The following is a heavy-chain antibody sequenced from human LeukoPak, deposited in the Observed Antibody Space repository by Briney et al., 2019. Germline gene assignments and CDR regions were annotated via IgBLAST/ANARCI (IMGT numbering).Heavy chain of an antibody. CDR2: IYYSGTT. CDR1: GDSISSGTHF. D-gene: IGHD1-26*01. CDR3: ARQPPASYQWTFDY. V-gene: IGHV4-39*01. Sequence: SETLSLTCTVSGDSISSGTHFWGWIRQPPGKGLEWIGTIYYSGTTYYNPSLKSRVTISVDTSNNQFSLKLSSVTAADTAVYYCARQPPASYQWTFDYWGQGTLVAVSS. J-gene: IGHJ4*02.